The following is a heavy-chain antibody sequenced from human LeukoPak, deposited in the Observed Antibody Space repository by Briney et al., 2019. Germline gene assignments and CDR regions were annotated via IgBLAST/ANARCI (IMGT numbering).Heavy chain of an antibody. CDR1: GFTFDDHT. V-gene: IGHV3-43*01. J-gene: IGHJ4*02. D-gene: IGHD5-24*01. Sequence: GGSLRLSCAASGFTFDDHTMHWVRQAPGKGLEWVSLISWDGGVTKYAGSVKGRFTISRDNTKKSLYLQMNSLRTEDSALYYCAKSDHRGDGFNYDYWGQGTLVTVSS. CDR3: AKSDHRGDGFNYDY. CDR2: ISWDGGVT.